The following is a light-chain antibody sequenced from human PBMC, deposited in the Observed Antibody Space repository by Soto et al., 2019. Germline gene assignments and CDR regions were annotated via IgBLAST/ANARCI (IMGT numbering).Light chain of an antibody. V-gene: IGKV1-5*01. CDR1: QSIDSW. CDR3: QHSSSYPWT. CDR2: EVS. J-gene: IGKJ1*01. Sequence: IQMAESPSTLSASVGARVTVACRASQSIDSWLAWYQQKPGKAPKLLIYEVSSLESGVPSRFSGSGSGTQFTLIISSLQPDDFATYYCQHSSSYPWTFAQGTKVDI.